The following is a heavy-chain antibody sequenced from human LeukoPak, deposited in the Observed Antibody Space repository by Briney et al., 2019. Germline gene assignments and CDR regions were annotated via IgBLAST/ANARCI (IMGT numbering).Heavy chain of an antibody. V-gene: IGHV1-18*01. CDR1: GYTFTSYG. CDR2: ISAYNGNT. Sequence: ASVKVSCKASGYTFTSYGISWVRRAPGQGLEWMGWISAYNGNTNHAQKLQGRVTMITDTSTSTAYMELRSLRSDDTAVYYCARGLRGYSYGPDWFDPWGQGTLVTVS. CDR3: ARGLRGYSYGPDWFDP. J-gene: IGHJ5*02. D-gene: IGHD5-18*01.